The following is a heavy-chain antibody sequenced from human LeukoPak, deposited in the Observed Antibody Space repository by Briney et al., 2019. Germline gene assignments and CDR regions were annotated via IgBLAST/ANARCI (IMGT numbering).Heavy chain of an antibody. CDR2: IIPIFGTK. Sequence: SVKVSCKASGGTFSSYALSWVRQAPGQGLEWMGGIIPIFGTKNYAQTFQGRVTTTADESTSTAYMELSSLRSEDTAVYYCARRRSYYDSSGYTFDIWGQGTMVTVSS. V-gene: IGHV1-69*13. CDR3: ARRRSYYDSSGYTFDI. D-gene: IGHD3-22*01. J-gene: IGHJ3*02. CDR1: GGTFSSYA.